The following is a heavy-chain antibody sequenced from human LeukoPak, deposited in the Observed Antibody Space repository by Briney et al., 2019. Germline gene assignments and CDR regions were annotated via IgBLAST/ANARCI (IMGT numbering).Heavy chain of an antibody. V-gene: IGHV3-23*01. Sequence: GRSLRLSCATSGFTFNSYAMSWVRQAPGKGLEWGSGLSGSGGDTDYADSVKGRFTISRDNSRNTLYLQMNSLRSEDTAVYYCAKDAMATVTYFDYWGQGSLVTVSS. D-gene: IGHD4-17*01. CDR2: LSGSGGDT. CDR3: AKDAMATVTYFDY. J-gene: IGHJ4*02. CDR1: GFTFNSYA.